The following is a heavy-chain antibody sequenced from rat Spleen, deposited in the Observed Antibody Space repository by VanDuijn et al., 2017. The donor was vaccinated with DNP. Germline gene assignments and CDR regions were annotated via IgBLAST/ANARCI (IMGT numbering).Heavy chain of an antibody. J-gene: IGHJ2*01. Sequence: EVQLVESGGGLVQPGRSLKLSCAASGFTFSDYNMAGVRQAPKKGLEWVATISYDGSSADYGDSVKGRFTISRDNAKRTLYLQMDSLGSEDTATYYCAIPNYWGQGVMVTVSS. D-gene: IGHD5-1*01. CDR3: AIPNY. V-gene: IGHV5-7*01. CDR2: ISYDGSSA. CDR1: GFTFSDYN.